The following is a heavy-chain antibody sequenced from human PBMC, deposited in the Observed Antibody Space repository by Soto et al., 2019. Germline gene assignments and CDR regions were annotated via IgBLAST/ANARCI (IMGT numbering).Heavy chain of an antibody. CDR2: INHSGST. J-gene: IGHJ5*02. Sequence: QVQLQQWGAGLLKPSETLSLTCAVYGGSFSGYYWSWIRQPPGKGLEWIGEINHSGSTNYNPSLKRRVTISVDTSKNQFSLKLSSVTAADTAVYYCARRRIAAAGVNWFDPWGQGTLVTVSS. CDR1: GGSFSGYY. D-gene: IGHD6-13*01. CDR3: ARRRIAAAGVNWFDP. V-gene: IGHV4-34*01.